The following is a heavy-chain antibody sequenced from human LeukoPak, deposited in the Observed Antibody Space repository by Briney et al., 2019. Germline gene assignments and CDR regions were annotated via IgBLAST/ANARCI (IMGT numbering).Heavy chain of an antibody. V-gene: IGHV1-8*01. D-gene: IGHD3-16*01. J-gene: IGHJ4*02. CDR2: MNPNSGNT. CDR3: ARLGPLDYFDY. CDR1: GYTFTSYD. Sequence: ASVKVSFKASGYTFTSYDINWVRQATGQGLEWMGWMNPNSGNTGYAQKFQGRVTMTRNTSISTAYMELSSLRSDDTAVYYCARLGPLDYFDYWGQGTLVTVSS.